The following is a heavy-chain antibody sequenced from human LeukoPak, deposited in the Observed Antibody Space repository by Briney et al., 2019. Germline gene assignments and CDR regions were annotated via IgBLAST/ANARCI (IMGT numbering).Heavy chain of an antibody. CDR1: SASISSISYY. D-gene: IGHD3-10*01. Sequence: PSETLSLTCTVSSASISSISYYWGWIRQPPGKGLEWIGSIYYSVSTYYNPSLKSRVTISVDTSKNKFSLKLSSVTAADTAVYYCASSVAMVPDYWGQGTLVTVSS. J-gene: IGHJ4*02. CDR2: IYYSVST. V-gene: IGHV4-39*01. CDR3: ASSVAMVPDY.